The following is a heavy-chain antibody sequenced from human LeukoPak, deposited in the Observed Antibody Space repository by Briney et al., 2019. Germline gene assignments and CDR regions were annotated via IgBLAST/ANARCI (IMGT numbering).Heavy chain of an antibody. D-gene: IGHD2-15*01. J-gene: IGHJ4*02. CDR2: IYPGDSDT. CDR1: GYSFTSYW. CDR3: ARHRGPYCSGGSCYLDY. Sequence: GESLKISCKGSGYSFTSYWIGWVRQMPGKGLEWMGIIYPGDSDTRYSPSFQGQVTISADKSISTAYLQWSSLKASDTAMYYCARHRGPYCSGGSCYLDYWGQGTLVTVSS. V-gene: IGHV5-51*01.